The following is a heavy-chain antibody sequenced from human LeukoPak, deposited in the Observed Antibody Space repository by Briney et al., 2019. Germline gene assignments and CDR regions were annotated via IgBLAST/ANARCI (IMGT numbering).Heavy chain of an antibody. CDR3: AREDGDGYNGWLDY. J-gene: IGHJ4*02. V-gene: IGHV4-59*01. CDR1: GGSISSYY. Sequence: PSETLSLTCTVSGGSISSYYWSWIRQPPGKGLEWIGYIYYSGSTNYNPSLKSRVTISVDTSKNQFSLKLSSVTAADTAVYYCAREDGDGYNGWLDYWGQGTLVTVSS. CDR2: IYYSGST. D-gene: IGHD5-24*01.